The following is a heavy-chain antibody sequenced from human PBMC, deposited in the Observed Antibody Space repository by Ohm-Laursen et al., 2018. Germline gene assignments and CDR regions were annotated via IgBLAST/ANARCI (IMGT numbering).Heavy chain of an antibody. Sequence: ASVKVSCKASGYTFTSYGISWVRQAPGQGLEWMGWMNPKSGDTGYAHKFQGRVTMARNASISTVYMELSRLRSDDTAVYYCARRSGRARPVVDFDYWGQGTLVTVSS. CDR3: ARRSGRARPVVDFDY. V-gene: IGHV1-8*02. CDR2: MNPKSGDT. J-gene: IGHJ4*02. D-gene: IGHD2-15*01. CDR1: GYTFTSYG.